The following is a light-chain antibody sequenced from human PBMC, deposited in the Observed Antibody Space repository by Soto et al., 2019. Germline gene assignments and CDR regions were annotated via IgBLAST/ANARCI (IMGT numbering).Light chain of an antibody. V-gene: IGKV1-39*01. CDR3: QQSYSTPWT. CDR2: AAS. CDR1: QSISSY. J-gene: IGKJ1*01. Sequence: DIQMTQSPSSLSASVGDRVTITCRASQSISSYLNWYQQKPGKAPKLLIYAASSLQSGVPSRFSGSGSGTDFNLTISSLQPEDFATYYCQQSYSTPWTCGQGTKVEIK.